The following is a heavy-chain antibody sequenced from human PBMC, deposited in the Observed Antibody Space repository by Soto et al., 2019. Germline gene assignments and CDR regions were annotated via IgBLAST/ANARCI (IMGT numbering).Heavy chain of an antibody. CDR1: GFSFSNYA. J-gene: IGHJ4*02. V-gene: IGHV3-64*01. CDR2: ISNNGGST. Sequence: GGSLRLSCVASGFSFSNYAMHWVRQAPGKGLEFVSAISNNGGSTYYANSVKGRFTISRDNSKNTLYLQMGSLRAEDMAVYYCARGGPYQLLSIFEHWRQATLVTVSS. D-gene: IGHD2-2*01. CDR3: ARGGPYQLLSIFEH.